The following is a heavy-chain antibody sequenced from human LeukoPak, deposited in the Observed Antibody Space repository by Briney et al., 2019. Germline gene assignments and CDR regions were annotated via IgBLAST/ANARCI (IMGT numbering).Heavy chain of an antibody. Sequence: GGSLRLSCAASGFTFSSYEMNWVRQAPGKGLEWVSTISGSAGSTYYADSVKGRFTISRDNSKNTLYLQINSLRAEDTAVYYCAKDRWGYTSKPDYWGQGTLVTVSS. D-gene: IGHD3-16*01. J-gene: IGHJ4*02. CDR3: AKDRWGYTSKPDY. CDR1: GFTFSSYE. CDR2: ISGSAGST. V-gene: IGHV3-23*01.